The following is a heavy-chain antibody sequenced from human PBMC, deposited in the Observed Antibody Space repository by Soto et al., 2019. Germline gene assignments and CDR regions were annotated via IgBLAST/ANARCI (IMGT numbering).Heavy chain of an antibody. CDR1: GYTISNYA. CDR3: AKCSASCYNGFDY. Sequence: ASVKVSCKASGYTISNYAMSWVRQAPGQGLEWMGWISAYNGQTNYAQKLQGRVTMTTDTSTSTAYMELRSLRSDDTAVYYCAKCSASCYNGFDYWGQGNLVTVSS. CDR2: ISAYNGQT. D-gene: IGHD2-2*02. V-gene: IGHV1-18*04. J-gene: IGHJ4*02.